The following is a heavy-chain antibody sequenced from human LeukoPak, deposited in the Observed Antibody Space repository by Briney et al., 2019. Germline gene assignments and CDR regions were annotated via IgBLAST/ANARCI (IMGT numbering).Heavy chain of an antibody. D-gene: IGHD3-22*01. CDR1: GFTFSSYA. CDR2: ISSSSSYI. CDR3: AREGYDSSGYQAY. V-gene: IGHV3-21*01. Sequence: PGGSLRLSCAASGFTFSSYAMNWVRQAPGKGLEWVSSISSSSSYIYYADSVKGRFTISRDNAKNSLYLQMNSLRAEDTAVYYCAREGYDSSGYQAYWGQGTLVTVSS. J-gene: IGHJ4*02.